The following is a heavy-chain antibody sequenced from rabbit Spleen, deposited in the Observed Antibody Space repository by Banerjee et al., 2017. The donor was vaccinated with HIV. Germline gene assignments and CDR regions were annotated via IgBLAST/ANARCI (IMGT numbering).Heavy chain of an antibody. D-gene: IGHD3-1*01. CDR1: GFSFSSYW. CDR2: IDAAGSGTT. V-gene: IGHV1S40*01. Sequence: QSLEESGGDLVKPGASLTLTCTASGFSFSSYWICWVRQAPGKGLEWSACIDAAGSGTTYYASWAKGRFTISKSSSTSVTLQMTSLTVADTATYFCARSSSVSVATYGLSLWGPGTLVTVS. CDR3: ARSSSVSVATYGLSL. J-gene: IGHJ6*01.